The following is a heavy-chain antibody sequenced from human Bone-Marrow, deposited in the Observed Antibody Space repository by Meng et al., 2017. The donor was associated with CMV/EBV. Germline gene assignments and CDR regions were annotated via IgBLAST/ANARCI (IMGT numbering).Heavy chain of an antibody. V-gene: IGHV3-43*01. D-gene: IGHD2-2*02. J-gene: IGHJ6*02. CDR2: ISWDGGST. CDR3: ARDRPPPLVVPAAIRLYYYYGMDV. CDR1: GFTFDDYT. Sequence: GESLKISCAASGFTFDDYTMHWVRQAPGKGLEWVSLISWDGGSTYYADSVKGRFTISRDNAKNSLYLQMNSLRAEDTAVYYCARDRPPPLVVPAAIRLYYYYGMDVWGQGTTVTVSS.